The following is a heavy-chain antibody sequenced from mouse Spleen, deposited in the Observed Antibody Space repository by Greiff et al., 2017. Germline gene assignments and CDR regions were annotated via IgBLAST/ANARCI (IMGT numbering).Heavy chain of an antibody. Sequence: VQLQQPGAELVRPGSSVKLSCKASGYTFTSHWMDWVKQRPGKGLEWIGNIGPSDSETHYNQKFKDKATLTVDKSSSTAYMHLSSLTSEDSAFYYCTCQLDYWGQGTTLTVSS. J-gene: IGHJ2*01. CDR2: IGPSDSET. V-gene: IGHV1-61*01. CDR3: TCQLDY. CDR1: GYTFTSHW.